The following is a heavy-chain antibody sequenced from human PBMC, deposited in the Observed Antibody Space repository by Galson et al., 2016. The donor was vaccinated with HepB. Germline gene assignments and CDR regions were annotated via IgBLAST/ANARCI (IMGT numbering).Heavy chain of an antibody. CDR2: VYWDDEK. V-gene: IGHV2-5*02. CDR3: AHRQWGCGTGICYGCAYFNS. CDR1: GFSLATSGLG. Sequence: PALVKPTQTLTLTCSFSGFSLATSGLGVGWIRQTPGKALEWLALVYWDDEKRYSPSLKSRLTITKDTSKNQVVFTMTNMEPVDTATDYCAHRQWGCGTGICYGCAYFNSWGQGTLVTVAS. D-gene: IGHD2-15*01. J-gene: IGHJ4*02.